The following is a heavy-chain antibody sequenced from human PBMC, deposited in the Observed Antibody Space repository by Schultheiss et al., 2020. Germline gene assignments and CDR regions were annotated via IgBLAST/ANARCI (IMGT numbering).Heavy chain of an antibody. V-gene: IGHV4-59*12. CDR2: IYYSGST. CDR1: GGSISSYY. D-gene: IGHD4-17*01. J-gene: IGHJ6*02. CDR3: ARDYPATVTTGGMDV. Sequence: SETLSLTCTVSGGSISSYYWSWIRQPPGKGLEWIGYIYYSGSTNYNPSLKSRVTISVDTSKNQFSLKLSSVTAADTAVYYCARDYPATVTTGGMDVWGQGTTGTVSS.